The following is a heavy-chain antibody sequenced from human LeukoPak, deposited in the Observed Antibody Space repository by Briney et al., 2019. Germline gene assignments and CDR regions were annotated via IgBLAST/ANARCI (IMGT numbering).Heavy chain of an antibody. V-gene: IGHV4-39*01. CDR3: ASWDDYLES. CDR2: IYYSGST. D-gene: IGHD1-26*01. J-gene: IGHJ4*02. Sequence: SETLSLTCTVSGGSISSSSYYWGWIRQPPGKGLEWIGSIYYSGSTYYNPSLKSRVTISVDTSKNQLSLKLSSVTAADTSVYYCASWDDYLESWGQGTLVTVSS. CDR1: GGSISSSSYY.